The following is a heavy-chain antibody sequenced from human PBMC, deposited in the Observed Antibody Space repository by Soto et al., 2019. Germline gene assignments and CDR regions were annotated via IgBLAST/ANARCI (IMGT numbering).Heavy chain of an antibody. CDR3: ARASGYVSGWYHDY. CDR1: GGTFSSDA. CDR2: XXPXXGXT. Sequence: SVKVSCKASGGTFSSDAVSLARQAPGQGLEWXGGXXPXXGXTXXXQXXXGRVTITADESTNTAYMELSSLRSDDTAVYYCARASGYVSGWYHDYWGQGTRVTVSS. J-gene: IGHJ4*02. V-gene: IGHV1-69*13. D-gene: IGHD6-19*01.